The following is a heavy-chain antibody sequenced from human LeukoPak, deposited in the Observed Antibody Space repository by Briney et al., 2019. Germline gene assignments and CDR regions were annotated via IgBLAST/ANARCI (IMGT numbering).Heavy chain of an antibody. D-gene: IGHD6-13*01. V-gene: IGHV1-8*01. J-gene: IGHJ4*02. CDR3: ARGHHNSNWDLFDY. CDR1: GYTFTSYD. CDR2: MNPKNDNT. Sequence: PSVKVSCKASGYTFTSYDINWVRQAPGPGLEPMGWMNPKNDNTGYAQKFQDRVTMTRNTYISTAYMELSSLRSDDTAVYYCARGHHNSNWDLFDYWGQGTLVTVSS.